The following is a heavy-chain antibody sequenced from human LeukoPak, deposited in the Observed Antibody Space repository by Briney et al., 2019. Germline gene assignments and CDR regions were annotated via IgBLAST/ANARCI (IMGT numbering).Heavy chain of an antibody. CDR3: ARGYYRSPDY. Sequence: SQTLSLTCAVSGGSISSGGYSWSWIRQPPGKGLEWIGYIYHSGSTYYNPSLKSRVTISVDTSRNQFSLKLSSVTAADTAIYFCARGYYRSPDYWGQGTLVTVSS. D-gene: IGHD1-26*01. V-gene: IGHV4-30-2*01. CDR1: GGSISSGGYS. CDR2: IYHSGST. J-gene: IGHJ4*02.